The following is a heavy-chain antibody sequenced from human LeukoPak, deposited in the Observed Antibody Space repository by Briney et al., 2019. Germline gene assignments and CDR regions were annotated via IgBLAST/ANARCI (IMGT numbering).Heavy chain of an antibody. Sequence: GGSLRLSCAASGLTFSNYWIHWVRQAPGEGLVWVSRINTDGTTTSYADSVKGRFTISRDNAKNSLYLQMNSLRAEDTAVYYCARPIAAAGTRWFDPWGQGTLVTVSS. V-gene: IGHV3-74*01. D-gene: IGHD6-13*01. CDR1: GLTFSNYW. CDR2: INTDGTTT. J-gene: IGHJ5*02. CDR3: ARPIAAAGTRWFDP.